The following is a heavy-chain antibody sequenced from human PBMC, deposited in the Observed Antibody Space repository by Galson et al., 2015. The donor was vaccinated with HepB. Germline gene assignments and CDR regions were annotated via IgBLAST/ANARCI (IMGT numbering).Heavy chain of an antibody. CDR1: GASISSGPHY. CDR2: VSYNGNI. V-gene: IGHV4-39*07. Sequence: ETLSLTCTVSGASISSGPHYWGWIRQPPGKGLEWIGSVSYNGNIYYNPSLKSRVTISVDTSQNQFSLKLTSVTAADTAMYYCVEDQRITWYFVWGQGSLVTVSS. CDR3: VEDQRITWYFV. J-gene: IGHJ4*02. D-gene: IGHD6-13*01.